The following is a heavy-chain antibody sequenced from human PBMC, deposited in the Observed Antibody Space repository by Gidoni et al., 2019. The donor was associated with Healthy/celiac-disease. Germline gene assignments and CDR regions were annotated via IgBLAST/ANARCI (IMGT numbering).Heavy chain of an antibody. CDR3: ARAAPAGY. J-gene: IGHJ4*02. CDR1: GFTFSSYS. CDR2: ISSSSSYI. Sequence: EVQLVDSGGGLFKPGGCLRLSCAASGFTFSSYSMNWVRQAPGKGLEWVSSISSSSSYIYYADSVKGRFTISRDNAKNSLYLQMNSLRAEDTAVYYCARAAPAGYWGQGTLVTVSS. V-gene: IGHV3-21*01.